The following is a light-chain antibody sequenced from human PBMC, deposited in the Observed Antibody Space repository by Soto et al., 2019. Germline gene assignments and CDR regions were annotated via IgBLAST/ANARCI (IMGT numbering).Light chain of an antibody. CDR1: SGSVSTSYY. J-gene: IGLJ2*01. V-gene: IGLV8-61*01. CDR2: SIN. Sequence: QAVVTQEPSFSVSPGRTVTLTCGLSSGSVSTSYYPTWYQQTPGQAPRTLIYSINTRSSGVPDRFSGSILGNKAALTITGAQADDESDYYCVLYMGSGIYLFGGGTKVTVL. CDR3: VLYMGSGIYL.